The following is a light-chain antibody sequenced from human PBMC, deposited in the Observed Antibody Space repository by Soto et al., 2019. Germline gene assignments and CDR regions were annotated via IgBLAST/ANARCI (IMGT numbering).Light chain of an antibody. J-gene: IGKJ1*01. CDR2: DVS. CDR3: QQYGSSPT. CDR1: QSVSSNY. V-gene: IGKV3-20*01. Sequence: EIVLTQSPGTLSLSPGERATLSCRSSQSVSSNYLAWYQQKPDLPPRLLIYDVSGRATGIPDRFSGSGSGTDFTHTISRLEPEDFAVYYCQQYGSSPTFGQGTKVEIK.